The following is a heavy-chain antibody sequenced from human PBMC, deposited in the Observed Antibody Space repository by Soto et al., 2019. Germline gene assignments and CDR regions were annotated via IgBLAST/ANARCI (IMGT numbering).Heavy chain of an antibody. Sequence: ASVKVSCKASGYTFTSYYMHWVRQAPGQGLEWMGIINPSGGSTSYAQKFQGRVTMTRDTSTSTVYMELSSLRSEDTAVYYCARAAAVLPDYYYYYMDVWGKGTTVTVSS. CDR3: ARAAAVLPDYYYYYMDV. CDR1: GYTFTSYY. CDR2: INPSGGST. D-gene: IGHD6-13*01. J-gene: IGHJ6*03. V-gene: IGHV1-46*03.